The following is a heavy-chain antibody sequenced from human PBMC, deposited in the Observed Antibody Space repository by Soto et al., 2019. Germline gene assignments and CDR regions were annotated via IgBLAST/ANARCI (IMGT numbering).Heavy chain of an antibody. CDR1: GDSFSSYT. CDR3: ARDLSAVAGTQGFDI. V-gene: IGHV1-69*08. Sequence: QVQLVQSGAAVEKPGSSVKISCKASGDSFSSYTLSWMRQAPGHGLEWMGRIVPLLGTTNYAQKFQGSVTFTADKSTSTGYMEVRSLTSEDTALYYCARDLSAVAGTQGFDIWGQGTMVIVSS. J-gene: IGHJ3*02. D-gene: IGHD6-19*01. CDR2: IVPLLGTT.